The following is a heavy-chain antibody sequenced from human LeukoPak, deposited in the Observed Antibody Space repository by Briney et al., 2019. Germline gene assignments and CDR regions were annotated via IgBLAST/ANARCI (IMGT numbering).Heavy chain of an antibody. J-gene: IGHJ1*01. CDR2: IYSGGST. V-gene: IGHV3-53*01. CDR1: GFTVSSNY. CDR3: ARSPYSTIQH. D-gene: IGHD6-13*01. Sequence: GGSLRLSCAASGFTVSSNYMSWVRQAPGKGLEWVSVIYSGGSTYYADSVKGRFTISRDNAKNSLYLQMNSLRAEDTAVYYCARSPYSTIQHWGQGTLVTVSS.